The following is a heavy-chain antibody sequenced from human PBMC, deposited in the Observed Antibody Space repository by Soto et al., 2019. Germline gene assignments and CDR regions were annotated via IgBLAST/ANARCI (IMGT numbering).Heavy chain of an antibody. J-gene: IGHJ3*02. CDR3: AKGSSGWYDAFDI. Sequence: EVQLLESGGGLVQPGGSLRLSCAASGFTFSSYAMSWVRQAPGKGLERVSAISGSGGSTYYADSVKGRFTISRDNSKNTLYLQMNSLRAEDTAVYYCAKGSSGWYDAFDIWGQGTMVTVSS. D-gene: IGHD6-19*01. CDR2: ISGSGGST. V-gene: IGHV3-23*01. CDR1: GFTFSSYA.